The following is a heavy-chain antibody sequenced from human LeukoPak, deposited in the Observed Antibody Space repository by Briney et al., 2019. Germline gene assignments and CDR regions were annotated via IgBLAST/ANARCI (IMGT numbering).Heavy chain of an antibody. CDR2: ISDSGDST. J-gene: IGHJ4*02. V-gene: IGHV3-23*01. CDR1: GFTFSNYA. D-gene: IGHD3-3*01. CDR3: AGGFWYFDF. Sequence: GGSLRLSCAASGFTFSNYATGWVRQAPEKGLEWVSTISDSGDSTYYAHSVKGRFTISRDTSKNTLYLQMSSLRAEDTAVYYCAGGFWYFDFWGQGTLVTASS.